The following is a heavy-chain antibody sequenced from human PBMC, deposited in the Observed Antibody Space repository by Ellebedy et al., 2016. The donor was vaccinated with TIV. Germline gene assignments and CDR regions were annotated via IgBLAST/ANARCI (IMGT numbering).Heavy chain of an antibody. CDR1: GYTFTSYG. Sequence: ASVKVSXKASGYTFTSYGLSWVRQAPGQGLEWMGWISPNNGDTSYAQKVQGRVTMTTDTSTSTAYMELRSLGSDDTAVYYCARESQLLFEYFQHWGQGTLVTVSS. V-gene: IGHV1-18*01. J-gene: IGHJ1*01. CDR2: ISPNNGDT. D-gene: IGHD2-2*01. CDR3: ARESQLLFEYFQH.